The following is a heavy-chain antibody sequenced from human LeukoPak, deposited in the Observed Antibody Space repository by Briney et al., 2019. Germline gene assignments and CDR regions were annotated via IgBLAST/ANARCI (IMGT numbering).Heavy chain of an antibody. D-gene: IGHD6-19*01. CDR1: GFTFSSYG. CDR3: AKDSVGWLQPIDY. J-gene: IGHJ4*02. V-gene: IGHV3-30*18. CDR2: ISYDGSNK. Sequence: GGSLRPSCAASGFTFSSYGMHWARQAPGKGLEWVAVISYDGSNKYYADSVKGRFTISRDNSKNTLYLQMNSLRAEDTAVYYCAKDSVGWLQPIDYWGQGTLVTVSS.